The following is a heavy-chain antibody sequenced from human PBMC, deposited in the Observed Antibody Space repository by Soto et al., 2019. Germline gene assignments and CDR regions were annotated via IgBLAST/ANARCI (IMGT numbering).Heavy chain of an antibody. Sequence: PSETLSLTCAVYCVSFSGYYWSWIRQPPGKGLEWIGEINHSGSTNYNPSLKSRVTISVDTSKNTVYLQMNSLGPEDTAVYYCARVAFGDLGHWGQGTLVTVSS. D-gene: IGHD3-10*01. CDR2: INHSGST. CDR1: CVSFSGYY. CDR3: ARVAFGDLGH. V-gene: IGHV4-34*01. J-gene: IGHJ4*02.